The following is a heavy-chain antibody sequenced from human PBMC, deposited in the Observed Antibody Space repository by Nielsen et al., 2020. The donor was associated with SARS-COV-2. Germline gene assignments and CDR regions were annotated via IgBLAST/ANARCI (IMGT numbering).Heavy chain of an antibody. V-gene: IGHV1-69*13. D-gene: IGHD2-21*02. Sequence: SVKVSCKASGGTFSSDGISWVRQAPGQGLEWMGGIIPIFGAANYAQKFQGRVTITADVSTSTAYMELSSLRSEDTAVYYCARIDCGGDCYSFRGAFDIWGKGTLVTVSS. CDR1: GGTFSSDG. CDR2: IIPIFGAA. J-gene: IGHJ3*02. CDR3: ARIDCGGDCYSFRGAFDI.